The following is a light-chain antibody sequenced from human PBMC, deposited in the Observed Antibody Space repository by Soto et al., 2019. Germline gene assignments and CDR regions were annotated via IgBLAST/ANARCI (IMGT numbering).Light chain of an antibody. V-gene: IGKV3-11*01. CDR3: QQRSNWPTT. Sequence: IVLTQSPATLSLSPGERATLSCMASQSVSSYLAWYQQKPGQAPRLLIYDASNRATGIPARFSGSGSGTDFTLTISSLEPEDFAVYYCQQRSNWPTTFGQGTKVDIK. CDR2: DAS. CDR1: QSVSSY. J-gene: IGKJ1*01.